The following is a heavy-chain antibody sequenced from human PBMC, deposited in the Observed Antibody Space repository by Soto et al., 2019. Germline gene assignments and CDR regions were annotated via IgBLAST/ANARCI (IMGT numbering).Heavy chain of an antibody. CDR2: IFSNDEK. J-gene: IGHJ5*02. CDR3: ARIIQWELLRIWFDP. CDR1: GFSLSNARMG. D-gene: IGHD1-26*01. V-gene: IGHV2-26*01. Sequence: QVTLKESGPVLVNPTETLTLTCTVSGFSLSNARMGVSWIRQPPGKALEWLAHIFSNDEKSYSTSLKSRLTISKDTSKSQVVLTMTNMDPVDTATYYCARIIQWELLRIWFDPWGQGTLVTVSS.